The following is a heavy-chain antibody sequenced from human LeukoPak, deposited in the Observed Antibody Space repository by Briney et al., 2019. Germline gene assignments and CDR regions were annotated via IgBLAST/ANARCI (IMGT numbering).Heavy chain of an antibody. Sequence: GGSLRLSCSASGFIFSNFWMTWVRQAPGKGLEWVANIKVDGSEKYYVDSVKGRFTISRDNGKNSLSLQMNSLRAEDTAVYYCARGISGSYWGQGALVTVSS. J-gene: IGHJ4*02. D-gene: IGHD6-25*01. CDR3: ARGISGSY. CDR2: IKVDGSEK. CDR1: GFIFSNFW. V-gene: IGHV3-7*01.